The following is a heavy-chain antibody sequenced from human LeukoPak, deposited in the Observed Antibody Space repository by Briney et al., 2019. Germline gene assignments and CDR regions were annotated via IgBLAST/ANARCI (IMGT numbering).Heavy chain of an antibody. D-gene: IGHD5-12*01. V-gene: IGHV3-48*04. CDR2: ITASSTTI. CDR1: GFTFSSYS. Sequence: GGSLRLSCAASGFTFSSYSMNWVRQAPGQGLEWISYITASSTTIYYADSVKGRFTISRDDAKNSLYLQMNGLRGEDTAVYYCAKGPGARGHFNWFDPWCQGTLVTVSS. J-gene: IGHJ5*02. CDR3: AKGPGARGHFNWFDP.